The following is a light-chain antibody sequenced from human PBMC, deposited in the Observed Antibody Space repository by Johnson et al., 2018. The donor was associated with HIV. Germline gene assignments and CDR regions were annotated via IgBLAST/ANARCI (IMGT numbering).Light chain of an antibody. CDR2: DNN. Sequence: QSVLTQPPSVSAAPGQKVTISCSGSSSNIGNNYVSWYQQLPGTAPKLLIYDNNKRPSGIPDRFSGSKSGTSATLGITGLQTGDEADYYCGTWDSSLSAYVFGPGTKVTVV. CDR1: SSNIGNNY. V-gene: IGLV1-51*01. J-gene: IGLJ1*01. CDR3: GTWDSSLSAYV.